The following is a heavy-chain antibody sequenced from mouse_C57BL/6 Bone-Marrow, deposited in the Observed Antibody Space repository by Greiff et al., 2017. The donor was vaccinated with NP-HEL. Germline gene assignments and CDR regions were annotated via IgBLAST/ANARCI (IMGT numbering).Heavy chain of an antibody. CDR1: GYTFTSYW. V-gene: IGHV1-59*01. CDR3: ARWRYGNYEGY. Sequence: QVQLKQPGAELVRPGTSVKLSCKASGYTFTSYWMHWVKQRPGQGLEWIGVIAPSDSYTNYNQKFKGKATLTVDTSSSTAYMQLSSLTSEDSAVYYCARWRYGNYEGYWGQGTTLTVSS. CDR2: IAPSDSYT. J-gene: IGHJ2*01. D-gene: IGHD2-1*01.